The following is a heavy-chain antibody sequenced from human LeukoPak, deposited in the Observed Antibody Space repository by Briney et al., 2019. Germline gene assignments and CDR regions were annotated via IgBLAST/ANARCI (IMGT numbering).Heavy chain of an antibody. D-gene: IGHD3-22*01. CDR2: ISSSSSYI. CDR3: ARETGYYDSSGYYLNWFDP. V-gene: IGHV3-11*06. J-gene: IGHJ5*02. Sequence: GGSLRLSCAASGFTFSDYYMSWIRQAPGKGLEWVSYISSSSSYIYYADSVKGRFTISRDNAKNSLYLQMNSLRAEDTAVYYCARETGYYDSSGYYLNWFDPWGQGTLVTVSS. CDR1: GFTFSDYY.